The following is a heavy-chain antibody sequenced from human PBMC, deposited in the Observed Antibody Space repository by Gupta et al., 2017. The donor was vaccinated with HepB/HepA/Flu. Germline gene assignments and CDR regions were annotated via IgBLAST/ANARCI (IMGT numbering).Heavy chain of an antibody. Sequence: QLQLQESGPGLVKPSETLSLTCTVSGGSISSSSYYWGWIRQPPGKGLEWIGSIYYSGSTYYNPSLKSRVTISVDTSKNQFSLKLSSVTAADTAVYYCARQGEGGQLWLRYFDYWGQGTLVTVSS. D-gene: IGHD5-18*01. CDR2: IYYSGST. CDR3: ARQGEGGQLWLRYFDY. J-gene: IGHJ4*02. CDR1: GGSISSSSYY. V-gene: IGHV4-39*01.